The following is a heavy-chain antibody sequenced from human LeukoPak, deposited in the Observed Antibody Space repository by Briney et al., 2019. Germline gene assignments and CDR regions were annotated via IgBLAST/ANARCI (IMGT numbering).Heavy chain of an antibody. CDR1: GYTFTSFG. D-gene: IGHD2-2*01. CDR2: ISTYSGNA. CDR3: ARGEYVPAATTPHFYMDV. J-gene: IGHJ6*03. V-gene: IGHV1-18*01. Sequence: ASVKVSCKASGYTFTSFGISWVRQAPGQGLEWMGWISTYSGNANYAQKLQSRVTMTTDTSTSTAYMGLRSLRSDDTAVYYCARGEYVPAATTPHFYMDVWSKGTTVTVSS.